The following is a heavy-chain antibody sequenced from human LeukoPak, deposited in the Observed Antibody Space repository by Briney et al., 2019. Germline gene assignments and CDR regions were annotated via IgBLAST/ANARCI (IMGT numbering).Heavy chain of an antibody. CDR3: ARITMVRGVITGASDI. CDR2: IYPGDSDT. V-gene: IGHV5-51*01. Sequence: AESLNISCKGSGYSFTSYWIGWVRQMPGKGLEWMGIIYPGDSDTRYSPSFQGQVTISADKPISTAYLQWSSLKASDTAMYYCARITMVRGVITGASDIWGQGTMVTVPS. CDR1: GYSFTSYW. D-gene: IGHD3-10*01. J-gene: IGHJ3*02.